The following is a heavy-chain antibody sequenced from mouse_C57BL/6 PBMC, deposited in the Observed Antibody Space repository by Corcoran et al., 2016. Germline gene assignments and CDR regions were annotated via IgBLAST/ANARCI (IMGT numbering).Heavy chain of an antibody. CDR2: ISYDGSN. Sequence: DVQLQESGPGLVKPSQSLSLTCSVTGYSITSGYYWNWIRQFPGNKLEWMGYISYDGSNNYNPSLKNRISITRDTSKNQFFLKLNSVTTEDTATYYCARGPNPLDYYGSSFDYWGQGTTLTVSS. J-gene: IGHJ2*01. CDR1: GYSITSGYY. D-gene: IGHD1-1*01. CDR3: ARGPNPLDYYGSSFDY. V-gene: IGHV3-6*01.